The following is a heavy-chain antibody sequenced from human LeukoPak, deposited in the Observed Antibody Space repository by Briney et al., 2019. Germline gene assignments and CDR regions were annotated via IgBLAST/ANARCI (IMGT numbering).Heavy chain of an antibody. CDR1: GFTFSSYA. V-gene: IGHV3-23*01. D-gene: IGHD2-2*01. J-gene: IGHJ4*02. CDR3: ATSTTSRRFNDY. Sequence: QAGGSLRLSCAASGFTFSSYAMNWVRQAPGKGLEWVSAISSSGGSTYYADSVKGRFTISRDNSKNKLYLQMNSLRAEDTAVYYCATSTTSRRFNDYWGQGTLVTVSS. CDR2: ISSSGGST.